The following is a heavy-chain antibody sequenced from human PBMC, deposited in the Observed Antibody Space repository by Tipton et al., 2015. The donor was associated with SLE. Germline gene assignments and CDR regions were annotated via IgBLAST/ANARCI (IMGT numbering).Heavy chain of an antibody. D-gene: IGHD3-3*01. J-gene: IGHJ3*02. CDR3: ARPARVLEWFSAFDI. V-gene: IGHV5-51*03. Sequence: QLVQSGPEVKKPGESLKISCKGSGYSFTSYWIGWVRQMPGKGLEWMGIIYPGDSDTRYSPTFQGQVTISAAKSISTAYLQWSSLKASDTAMYYCARPARVLEWFSAFDIWGQGTMVTVSS. CDR1: GYSFTSYW. CDR2: IYPGDSDT.